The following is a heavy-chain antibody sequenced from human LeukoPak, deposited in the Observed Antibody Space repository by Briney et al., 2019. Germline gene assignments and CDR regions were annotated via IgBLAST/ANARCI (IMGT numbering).Heavy chain of an antibody. J-gene: IGHJ4*02. CDR3: ARSGGSPSLGY. CDR1: GFTFSSYW. CDR2: INTDGSST. V-gene: IGHV3-74*01. Sequence: GGSLRLSCAASGFTFSSYWMHWVRQAPGKGLVWVSHINTDGSSTTYADSVKGRLTISRDNAKNTLYLQMNSLRAEETAVYYCARSGGSPSLGYWGQGTLVTVSS. D-gene: IGHD6-6*01.